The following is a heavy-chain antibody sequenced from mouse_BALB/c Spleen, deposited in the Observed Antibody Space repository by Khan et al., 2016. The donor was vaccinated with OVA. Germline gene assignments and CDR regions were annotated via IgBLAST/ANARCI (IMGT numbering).Heavy chain of an antibody. V-gene: IGHV1-63*02. CDR3: ARPYYYGSSYDTMDA. Sequence: QVQLQQSGAELVRPGTSVKMSCKAAGYTFTNYWIGWVKQRPGHGLEWIGDIYSGSGNTNYNEKFKGKATLTAATSSSTAYMQLSSLTSEDSAIYHCARPYYYGSSYDTMDAWGQGTSVTVSS. CDR2: IYSGSGNT. D-gene: IGHD1-1*01. J-gene: IGHJ4*01. CDR1: GYTFTNYW.